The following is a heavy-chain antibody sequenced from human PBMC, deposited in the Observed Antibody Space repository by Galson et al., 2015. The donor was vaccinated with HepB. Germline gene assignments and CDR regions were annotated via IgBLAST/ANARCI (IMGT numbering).Heavy chain of an antibody. D-gene: IGHD3-9*01. J-gene: IGHJ4*02. CDR3: AKGKTVRFFDWVPEY. CDR2: ISASGGTT. CDR1: GFTFTMYA. V-gene: IGHV3-23*01. Sequence: SLRLSCAASGFTFTMYAMSWVRQAPGKGLEWVSAISASGGTTYYADSVKGRFTISRDNSNNTQFLQMNNLRPEDSAIYYCAKGKTVRFFDWVPEYWGQGILVTVSS.